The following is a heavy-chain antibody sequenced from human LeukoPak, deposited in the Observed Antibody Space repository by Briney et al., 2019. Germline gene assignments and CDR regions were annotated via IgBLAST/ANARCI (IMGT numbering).Heavy chain of an antibody. CDR3: ANQQLVLRYFDY. D-gene: IGHD6-13*01. CDR1: GFTFSSYA. Sequence: GGSLRLSCAASGFTFSSYAMSWVRQAPGKGLEWVSAISGSGGGTYYADSVKGRFTISRDNSKNTLYLQMNSLRAEDTAVYYCANQQLVLRYFDYWGQGTQVTVSS. CDR2: ISGSGGGT. V-gene: IGHV3-23*01. J-gene: IGHJ4*02.